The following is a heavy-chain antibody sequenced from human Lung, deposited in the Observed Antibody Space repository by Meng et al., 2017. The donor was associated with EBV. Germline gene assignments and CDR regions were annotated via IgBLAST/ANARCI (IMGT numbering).Heavy chain of an antibody. CDR1: GYTFTGYY. J-gene: IGHJ4*02. V-gene: IGHV1-2*06. Sequence: QVPLVQSGAEVKKPGASVKVSFKASGYTFTGYYMHCLRQAPGQGLEWVGRITPSSGGTTYAQKFQGRVTMTRDTSISTAYMELSSLRSDDAAIYYCVRANLGSADYWGQGTLVTVSS. CDR2: ITPSSGGT. CDR3: VRANLGSADY. D-gene: IGHD7-27*01.